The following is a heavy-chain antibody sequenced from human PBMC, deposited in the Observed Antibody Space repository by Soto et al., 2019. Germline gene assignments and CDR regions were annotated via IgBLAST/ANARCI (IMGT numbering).Heavy chain of an antibody. D-gene: IGHD6-13*01. V-gene: IGHV1-69*06. Sequence: SVKVSCKASGGTFSSYAISWVRQAPGQGLEWMGGIIPIFGTANYAQKFQGRVTITADKSTSTAYMELSSLRSEDTAVYYCASTAAVKAAGPFDYWGHGTLVTVSS. J-gene: IGHJ4*01. CDR1: GGTFSSYA. CDR2: IIPIFGTA. CDR3: ASTAAVKAAGPFDY.